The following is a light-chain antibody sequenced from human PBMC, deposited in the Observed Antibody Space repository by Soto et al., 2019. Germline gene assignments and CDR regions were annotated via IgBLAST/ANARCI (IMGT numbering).Light chain of an antibody. CDR3: QQSYSTLRT. CDR1: QSISSY. J-gene: IGKJ1*01. V-gene: IGKV1-39*01. CDR2: AAS. Sequence: IQMTQSPSSLSSSVRARLTITCRASQSISSYLNWYQQKPGKAPKLLIYAASSLQSGVPSRFSGSGSGTDFTLTISSLQPEDFATYYCQQSYSTLRTFGQGTKVDIK.